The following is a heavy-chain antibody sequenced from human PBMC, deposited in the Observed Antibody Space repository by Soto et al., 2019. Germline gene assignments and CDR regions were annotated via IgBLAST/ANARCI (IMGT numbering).Heavy chain of an antibody. Sequence: QITLKESGPALVKPTQTLTLTCTFSGFSLSPSGVAVAWIRQPPGKALEWLALIYWNGIERYSPSLKSRLTITKDTSKNQVVLTVTNMDPVDTATYFCAHGDPLDFHYWGQGILVTVSP. CDR1: GFSLSPSGVA. CDR3: AHGDPLDFHY. J-gene: IGHJ4*02. D-gene: IGHD3-10*01. CDR2: IYWNGIE. V-gene: IGHV2-5*01.